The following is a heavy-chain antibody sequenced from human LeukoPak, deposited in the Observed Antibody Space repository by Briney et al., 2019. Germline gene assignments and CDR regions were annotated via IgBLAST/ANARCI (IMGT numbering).Heavy chain of an antibody. J-gene: IGHJ3*02. CDR2: TYYRSKWYN. Sequence: SQTLSLTCAISGDSVSSNSAAWNWIRQPPSRGLEWLGRTYYRSKWYNDYAVSVKSRITINPDTSKNQFSLQLNSVTPEDTAVYYCARDLTNDYSNYPDAFDIWGQGTMVTVSS. CDR1: GDSVSSNSAA. D-gene: IGHD4-11*01. CDR3: ARDLTNDYSNYPDAFDI. V-gene: IGHV6-1*01.